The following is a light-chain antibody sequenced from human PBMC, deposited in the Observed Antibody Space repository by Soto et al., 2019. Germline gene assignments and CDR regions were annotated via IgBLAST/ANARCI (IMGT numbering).Light chain of an antibody. CDR3: CSYAGSSTLV. CDR2: EGS. J-gene: IGLJ2*01. Sequence: QSVLTQPPSVSGSPGQSVTMSCTGTRYDVGGYNLVSWYQQHPGKAPKLMIYEGSKRPSGVSNRFSGSKSGNTASLTISGLQAEDEADYYCCSYAGSSTLVFGGGTKLTVL. CDR1: RYDVGGYNL. V-gene: IGLV2-23*01.